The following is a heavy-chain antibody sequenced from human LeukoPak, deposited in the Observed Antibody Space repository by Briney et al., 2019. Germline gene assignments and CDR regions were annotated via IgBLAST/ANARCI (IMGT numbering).Heavy chain of an antibody. V-gene: IGHV3-7*01. CDR2: IKQDGSEK. J-gene: IGHJ6*03. D-gene: IGHD2-2*02. CDR3: ARDGWNIVVVPAAIRSTYYYYYYMDV. CDR1: GFTLSSYW. Sequence: GGSLRLSCAASGFTLSSYWMSWVRQAPGKGLEWVANIKQDGSEKYYVDSVKGRFTISRDNAKNSLYLQMNSLRAEDTAVYYCARDGWNIVVVPAAIRSTYYYYYYMDVWGKGTTVTVSS.